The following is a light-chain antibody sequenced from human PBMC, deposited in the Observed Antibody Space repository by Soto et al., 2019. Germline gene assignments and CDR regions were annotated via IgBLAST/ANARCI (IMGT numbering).Light chain of an antibody. J-gene: IGLJ2*01. CDR1: SGHSNYA. Sequence: QLVLTQSPSASASLGASVKLTCTLSSGHSNYAIAWHQQQSEKGPRYLMNLNSDGSHSKGDGIPDRFSGSSSGAERYLTISSLQSEDEADYYCQTWGSGIVVFGGGTKLTAL. V-gene: IGLV4-69*01. CDR3: QTWGSGIVV. CDR2: LNSDGSH.